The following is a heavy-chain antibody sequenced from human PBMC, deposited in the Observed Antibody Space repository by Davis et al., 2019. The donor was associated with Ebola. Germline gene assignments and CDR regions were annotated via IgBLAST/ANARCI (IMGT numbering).Heavy chain of an antibody. CDR1: GFTFSSYS. Sequence: GESLKISCAASGFTFSSYSMNWVRQAPGKGLEWVSYISSSSSTIYYADSVKGRFTISRDNAKNSLYLQMNSLRDEDTAVYYCASPLNSGGEYFQHWGQGTLVTVSS. V-gene: IGHV3-48*02. J-gene: IGHJ1*01. D-gene: IGHD6-25*01. CDR3: ASPLNSGGEYFQH. CDR2: ISSSSSTI.